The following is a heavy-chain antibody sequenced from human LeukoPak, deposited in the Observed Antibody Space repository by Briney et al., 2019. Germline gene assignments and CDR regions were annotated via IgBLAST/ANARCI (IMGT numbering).Heavy chain of an antibody. CDR3: AKGSVLGTTDVWVACDY. CDR2: ISGNGDTT. J-gene: IGHJ4*02. V-gene: IGHV3-23*01. Sequence: GGSLRLSCAASGFTFSNYAMSWVRQAPGKGLEWVSVISGNGDTTYYPVSVKGRFTISRDNSKNTLYLQMNSLRAEDTAVYYCAKGSVLGTTDVWVACDYWGQGTLVTVSS. D-gene: IGHD1-26*01. CDR1: GFTFSNYA.